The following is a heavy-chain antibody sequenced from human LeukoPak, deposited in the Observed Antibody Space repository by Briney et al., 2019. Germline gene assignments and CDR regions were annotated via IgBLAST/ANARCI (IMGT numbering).Heavy chain of an antibody. CDR2: IGANGNT. V-gene: IGHV1-18*01. CDR3: ARYRYCTNGVCYLNYYYGMDV. J-gene: IGHJ6*02. CDR1: GYTFLSYS. D-gene: IGHD2-8*01. Sequence: ASAKVSCKASGYTFLSYSISWVRQAPGQGLEWMGWIGANGNTNYAQKFQGRLMLTTETSTGTAYMELRSLRSDDTAVYYCARYRYCTNGVCYLNYYYGMDVWGQGTTVTVSS.